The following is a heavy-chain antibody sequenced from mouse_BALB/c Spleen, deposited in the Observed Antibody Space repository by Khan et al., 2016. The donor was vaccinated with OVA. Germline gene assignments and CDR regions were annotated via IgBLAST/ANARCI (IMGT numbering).Heavy chain of an antibody. CDR3: ARSSSYWYSDV. CDR2: INTYTGEP. V-gene: IGHV9-1*02. D-gene: IGHD1-3*01. Sequence: QFQLVQSGPELKKPGETVKISCKASGYTFTNYGMNWVKQAPGKGLKWMGWINTYTGEPTYADDFKGRFVFSLETSASTAYLQISNLKNEDMTTYFCARSSSYWYSDVWGAGTTVTVSS. CDR1: GYTFTNYG. J-gene: IGHJ1*01.